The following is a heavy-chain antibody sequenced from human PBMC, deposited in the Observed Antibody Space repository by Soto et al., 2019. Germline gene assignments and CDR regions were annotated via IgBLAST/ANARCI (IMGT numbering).Heavy chain of an antibody. Sequence: GGSLRLSCAASGFTFSSYWMSWVRQAPGKGLEWVANIKQDGSEKYYVDSVKGRFTISRDNAKNSLYLQMNSLRAEDTAVYYCARDRDLAARPTDAFDIWGQGTMVTVSS. CDR1: GFTFSSYW. D-gene: IGHD6-6*01. V-gene: IGHV3-7*01. J-gene: IGHJ3*02. CDR3: ARDRDLAARPTDAFDI. CDR2: IKQDGSEK.